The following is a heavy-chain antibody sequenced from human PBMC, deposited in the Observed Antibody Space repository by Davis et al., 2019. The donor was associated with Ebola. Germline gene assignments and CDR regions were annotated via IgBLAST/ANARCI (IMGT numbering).Heavy chain of an antibody. CDR1: GGSISSSGYY. J-gene: IGHJ4*02. D-gene: IGHD4-17*01. V-gene: IGHV4-39*02. CDR2: VYYSGST. Sequence: MPSETLSLSCTVSGGSISSSGYYWGWIRQPPGKGLEWIGSVYYSGSTNYNPSLKSRVTISVDTSKNHFSLKLSSVTAADTAVYYCARRDYGDLDYWGQGTLVTVSS. CDR3: ARRDYGDLDY.